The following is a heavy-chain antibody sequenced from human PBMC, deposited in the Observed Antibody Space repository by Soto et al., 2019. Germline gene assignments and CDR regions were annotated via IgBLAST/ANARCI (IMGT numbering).Heavy chain of an antibody. D-gene: IGHD5-18*01. Sequence: ASVKVSCKASGYTFTSYAMHWVRQAPGQRLEWMGWISAYKGNTNYAQKFQGRVTLTRDTSTSTAYMELRSLRSDDTAVYYCAPHTLDTGMPSGYWGQGTQVTVSS. CDR2: ISAYKGNT. J-gene: IGHJ4*02. CDR3: APHTLDTGMPSGY. CDR1: GYTFTSYA. V-gene: IGHV1-3*01.